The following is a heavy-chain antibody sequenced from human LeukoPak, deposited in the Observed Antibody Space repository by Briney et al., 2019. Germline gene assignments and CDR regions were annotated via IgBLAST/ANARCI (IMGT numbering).Heavy chain of an antibody. D-gene: IGHD3-10*01. CDR2: IYYSGST. CDR1: GGSISSSSHY. CDR3: ARRRVGYAFDI. V-gene: IGHV4-39*01. Sequence: SETLSLTCTVSGGSISSSSHYWGWIRQPPGKGLEWIGSIYYSGSTYYNPSLKSRVTISVDTSKNQFSLKLSSVTAADTAVYYCARRRVGYAFDIWGQGTMVTVSS. J-gene: IGHJ3*02.